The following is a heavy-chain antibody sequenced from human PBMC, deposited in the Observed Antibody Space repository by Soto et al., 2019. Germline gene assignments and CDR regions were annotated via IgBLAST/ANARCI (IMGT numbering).Heavy chain of an antibody. CDR1: GFTVSSNY. Sequence: GGSLRLSCAVSGFTVSSNYMSWVRQAPGQGLECVSSLYSGGNTYYADSVKGRFILSRDNSRNTLYFEMNGLRAEDTAVYYCARDQRDGNSWPSSDYHYGMDVWGQGTTVTVSS. CDR3: ARDQRDGNSWPSSDYHYGMDV. D-gene: IGHD3-10*01. V-gene: IGHV3-53*01. J-gene: IGHJ6*02. CDR2: LYSGGNT.